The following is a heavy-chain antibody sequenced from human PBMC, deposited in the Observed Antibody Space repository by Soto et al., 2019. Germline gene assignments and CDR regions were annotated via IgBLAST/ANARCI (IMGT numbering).Heavy chain of an antibody. V-gene: IGHV4-59*01. CDR2: IYYSGST. Sequence: QVQLQESGPGLVKPSETLSLTCTVSGGSISSYYWSWIRQPPGKGLEWIGYIYYSGSTNYNPSLKSRVTISVDTSKNQFSLKLSSVTAADTAVYYCARSVSGFGDVAFDYWGQGTLVTVSS. CDR3: ARSVSGFGDVAFDY. CDR1: GGSISSYY. J-gene: IGHJ4*02. D-gene: IGHD3-10*01.